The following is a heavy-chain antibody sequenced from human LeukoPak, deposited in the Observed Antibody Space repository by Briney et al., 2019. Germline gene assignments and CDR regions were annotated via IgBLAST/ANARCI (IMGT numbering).Heavy chain of an antibody. Sequence: GGSLRLSCAASGFTFGSCWMNWVRQTPGKGLEWVANINQDGSQKFYVDSVKGRFTISRDNANNLLYLQMNSLRAEDTAVYYCAKVPSYGDSDNWFDPWGQGTLVTVSS. V-gene: IGHV3-7*03. CDR3: AKVPSYGDSDNWFDP. J-gene: IGHJ5*02. CDR1: GFTFGSCW. D-gene: IGHD4-17*01. CDR2: INQDGSQK.